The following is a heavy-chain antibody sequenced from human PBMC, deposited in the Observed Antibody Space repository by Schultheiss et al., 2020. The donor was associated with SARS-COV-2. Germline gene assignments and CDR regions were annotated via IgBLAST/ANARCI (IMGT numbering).Heavy chain of an antibody. CDR1: GGTFSGYY. CDR2: INHSGST. D-gene: IGHD2-8*01. J-gene: IGHJ5*02. CDR3: ARGRIVLMVYTRPFDP. Sequence: SETLSLTCAVYGGTFSGYYWSWIRQPPGKGLGWIGEINHSGSTNYNPSLKNRVTISVDTSKNQFSLKLSSVTAADTAVYYCARGRIVLMVYTRPFDPWGQGTLVTVSS. V-gene: IGHV4-34*01.